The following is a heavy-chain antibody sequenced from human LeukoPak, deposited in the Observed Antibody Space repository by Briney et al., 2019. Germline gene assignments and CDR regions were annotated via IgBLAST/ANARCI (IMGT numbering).Heavy chain of an antibody. CDR3: AVLGTRGRIDY. J-gene: IGHJ4*02. D-gene: IGHD3-3*02. CDR2: IDTWGTTI. Sequence: GGSLRLSCAASGFTLSDYTMNWVRQAPGKGLEWLSYIDTWGTTIYYADSVKGRFTMSRDNAKNSLYLQMNSLRAEDTAVYFCAVLGTRGRIDYWGQGTLVTVSS. CDR1: GFTLSDYT. V-gene: IGHV3-48*01.